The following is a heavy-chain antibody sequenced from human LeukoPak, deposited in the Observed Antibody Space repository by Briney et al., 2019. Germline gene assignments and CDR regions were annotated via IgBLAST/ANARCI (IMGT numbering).Heavy chain of an antibody. J-gene: IGHJ4*02. D-gene: IGHD2-15*01. CDR1: GFTFSSYA. V-gene: IGHV4-34*01. CDR3: ARSGMGLPLDY. CDR2: INHSGST. Sequence: PGGSLRLSCAASGFTFSSYAMSWVRQAPGKGLEWIGEINHSGSTNYNPSLKSRVTISVDTSKNQFSPKLSSVTAADTAVYYCARSGMGLPLDYWGQGTLVTVSS.